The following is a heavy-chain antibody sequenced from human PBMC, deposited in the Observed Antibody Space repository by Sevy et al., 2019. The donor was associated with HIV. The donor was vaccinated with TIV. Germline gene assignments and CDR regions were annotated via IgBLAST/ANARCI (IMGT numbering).Heavy chain of an antibody. Sequence: GGSLRLSCAASGFTFSSYAMSWVRQAPGKGLEWVSAISGSGGSTYYADSVKGRFTISRDNSRNTFYLQMTSLRSEDTAVYFCAKNTAAAGAGGFDYWGQGTLVTVSS. CDR2: ISGSGGST. CDR1: GFTFSSYA. D-gene: IGHD6-13*01. V-gene: IGHV3-23*01. CDR3: AKNTAAAGAGGFDY. J-gene: IGHJ4*02.